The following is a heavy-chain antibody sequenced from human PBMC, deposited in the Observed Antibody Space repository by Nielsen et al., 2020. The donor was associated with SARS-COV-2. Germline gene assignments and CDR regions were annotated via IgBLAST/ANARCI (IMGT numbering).Heavy chain of an antibody. CDR3: AISPKVAVAGFTFDY. D-gene: IGHD6-19*01. CDR2: IYSGGST. J-gene: IGHJ4*02. V-gene: IGHV3-53*01. Sequence: GESLKISCAASGFTVSSNYMSWVRQAPGKGLEWVSVIYSGGSTYYADSVKGRFTISRDNSKNTLYLQMNSLRAEDTAVYYCAISPKVAVAGFTFDYWGQGTLVTVSS. CDR1: GFTVSSNY.